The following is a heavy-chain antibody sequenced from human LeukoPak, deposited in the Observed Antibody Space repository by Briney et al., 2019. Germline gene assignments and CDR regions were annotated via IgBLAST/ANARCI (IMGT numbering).Heavy chain of an antibody. J-gene: IGHJ4*02. Sequence: SETLSLTCTVSGGSISSYYWSWIRQPPGKELEWIGEINHSGSTNYNPSLKSRVTISVDTSKNQFSLKLSSVTAADTAVYYCARGTWQRLDYWGQGTLVTVSS. CDR3: ARGTWQRLDY. CDR2: INHSGST. V-gene: IGHV4-34*01. CDR1: GGSISSYY. D-gene: IGHD6-25*01.